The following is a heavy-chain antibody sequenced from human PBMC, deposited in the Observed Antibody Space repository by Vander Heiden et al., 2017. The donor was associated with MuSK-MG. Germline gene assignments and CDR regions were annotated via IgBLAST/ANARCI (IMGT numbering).Heavy chain of an antibody. CDR3: CPLEYEIDK. CDR1: GFTISRHC. D-gene: IGHD3-9*01. Sequence: EVQLVESGGGLVQPGGSLRLSCAASGFTISRHCMHWIRQAPGKGLIWVARTCHDGSSPNYADSVKGRFTISRDNAQNTVYLQMNSLRVEDAAVYVGCPLEYEIDKWGQGTLVTVSS. V-gene: IGHV3-74*01. J-gene: IGHJ4*02. CDR2: TCHDGSSP.